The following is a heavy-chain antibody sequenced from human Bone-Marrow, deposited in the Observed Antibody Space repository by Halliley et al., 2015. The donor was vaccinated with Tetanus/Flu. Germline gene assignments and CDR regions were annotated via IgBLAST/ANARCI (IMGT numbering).Heavy chain of an antibody. CDR3: ARDPRPKFPSVIYFALDV. J-gene: IGHJ6*02. D-gene: IGHD3-10*01. Sequence: QLVQSGAEVKKPGASVRVSCKASGYTFPNYGISWVRQAPGQGLEWMGWISVYNSDTKYARKVQGRVTMTTETSTSTAYMELRNLPSDDPAVYYCARDPRPKFPSVIYFALDVWGQGATVTVSS. CDR1: GYTFPNYG. CDR2: ISVYNSDT. V-gene: IGHV1-18*04.